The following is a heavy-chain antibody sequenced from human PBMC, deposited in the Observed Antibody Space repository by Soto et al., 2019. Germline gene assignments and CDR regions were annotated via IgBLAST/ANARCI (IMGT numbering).Heavy chain of an antibody. CDR3: AAGDSSGYYGG. Sequence: VKVSCKASGFTFTSSSVQWVRQARGQRLEWIGWITVGTGNTSYAQKVQERVTITRDMSTSTAYMELSNLRSEDTAVYYCAAGDSSGYYGGWGQGTQVTVSS. D-gene: IGHD3-22*01. CDR1: GFTFTSSS. J-gene: IGHJ4*02. CDR2: ITVGTGNT. V-gene: IGHV1-58*01.